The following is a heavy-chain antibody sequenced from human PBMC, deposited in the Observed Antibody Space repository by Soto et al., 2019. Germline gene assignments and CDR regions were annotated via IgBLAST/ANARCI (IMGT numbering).Heavy chain of an antibody. CDR2: IFYSGST. D-gene: IGHD2-15*01. CDR1: GGSISSSSYY. Sequence: QLQLQESGPGLVKPSETLSLTCTVSGGSISSSSYYWGWIRQPPGKGLEWIGSIFYSGSTYYNPSPRSQVTISVDTPKNQFSLELSSVTAADTAVYYCARHLTYCSAGSCYSDFPYYGMDVWGQGTTVTVSS. V-gene: IGHV4-39*01. J-gene: IGHJ6*02. CDR3: ARHLTYCSAGSCYSDFPYYGMDV.